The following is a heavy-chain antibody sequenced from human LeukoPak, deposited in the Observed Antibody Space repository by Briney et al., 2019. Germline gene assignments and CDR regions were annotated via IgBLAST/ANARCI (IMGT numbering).Heavy chain of an antibody. Sequence: SVKVSCKASGYTFTSYGISWVRQAPGQGLEWMGRIIPILGIANYAQKFQGRVTITADKSTSTAYMELSSLRSEDTAVYYCARDQGGDYYYYGMDVWGQGTTVTVSS. V-gene: IGHV1-69*04. CDR2: IIPILGIA. CDR3: ARDQGGDYYYYGMDV. J-gene: IGHJ6*02. CDR1: GYTFTSYG. D-gene: IGHD4-17*01.